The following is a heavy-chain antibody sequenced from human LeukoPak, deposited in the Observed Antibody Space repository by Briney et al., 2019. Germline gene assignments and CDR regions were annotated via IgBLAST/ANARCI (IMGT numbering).Heavy chain of an antibody. CDR2: IRYDGSNK. D-gene: IGHD1-26*01. CDR3: AKDGEGELPIYYFDY. CDR1: GFSFCSYG. J-gene: IGHJ4*02. Sequence: QSGGSLRLSCAASGFSFCSYGMHWVREAPGEGVEWVAFIRYDGSNKYYADSVKGRFTISRDNSKNTLYLQMNSLRAEDTAVYYCAKDGEGELPIYYFDYWGQGTVVTVSS. V-gene: IGHV3-30*02.